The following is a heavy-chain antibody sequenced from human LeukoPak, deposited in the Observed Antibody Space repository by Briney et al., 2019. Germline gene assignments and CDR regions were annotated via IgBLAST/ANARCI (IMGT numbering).Heavy chain of an antibody. CDR3: ARVNSSGYQNWFDP. D-gene: IGHD3-22*01. CDR2: IYTSGST. V-gene: IGHV4-61*02. J-gene: IGHJ5*02. Sequence: SETLSLTCAVSGGSISSSNWWSWIRQPAGKGLEWIGRIYTSGSTNYNPSLKSRVTISVDTSKNQFSLKLSSVTAADTAVYYCARVNSSGYQNWFDPWGQGTLVTVSS. CDR1: GGSISSSNW.